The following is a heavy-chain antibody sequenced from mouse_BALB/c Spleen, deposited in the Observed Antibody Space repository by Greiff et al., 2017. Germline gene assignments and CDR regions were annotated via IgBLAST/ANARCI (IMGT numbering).Heavy chain of an antibody. CDR2: ISSGSSTI. CDR1: GFTFSSYA. CDR3: ARGGLYGNYLYAMDY. D-gene: IGHD2-1*01. V-gene: IGHV5-17*02. J-gene: IGHJ4*01. Sequence: EVKLMESGGGLVKPGGSLKLSCAASGFTFSSYAMSWVRQSPEKRLEWVAYISSGSSTIYYADTVKGRFTISRDNPKNTLFLQMTSLRSEDTAMYYCARGGLYGNYLYAMDYWGQGTSVTVSS.